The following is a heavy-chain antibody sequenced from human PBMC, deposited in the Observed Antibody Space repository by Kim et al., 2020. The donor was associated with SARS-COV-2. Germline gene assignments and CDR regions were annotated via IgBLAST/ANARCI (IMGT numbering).Heavy chain of an antibody. D-gene: IGHD3-16*01. J-gene: IGHJ5*02. Sequence: YNPTLKSRVTISVDTSKNQFSLKLSSVTAADTAVYYCARHGSRGGGTFDPWGQGTLVTVSS. V-gene: IGHV4-39*01. CDR3: ARHGSRGGGTFDP.